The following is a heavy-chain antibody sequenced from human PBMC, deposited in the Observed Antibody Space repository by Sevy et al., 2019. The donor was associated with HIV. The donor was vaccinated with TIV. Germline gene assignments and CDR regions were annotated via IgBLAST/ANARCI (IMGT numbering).Heavy chain of an antibody. CDR2: ISSSGRST. J-gene: IGHJ6*02. Sequence: GGSLRLSCAASGFTFSSYAMNWVRQAPGKGLEWVSSISSSGRSTYYADSVEGRFTISRDNSENTLYLQMNSLRADDTAVYYCTKGYCSGGSCPRYYYYYCLDVWGQGTTVTVSS. CDR3: TKGYCSGGSCPRYYYYYCLDV. CDR1: GFTFSSYA. V-gene: IGHV3-23*01. D-gene: IGHD2-15*01.